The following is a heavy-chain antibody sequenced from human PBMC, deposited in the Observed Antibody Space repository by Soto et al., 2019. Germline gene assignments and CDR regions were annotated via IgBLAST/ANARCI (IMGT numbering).Heavy chain of an antibody. CDR3: ARGPYGDRWGEFDY. Sequence: PGGSLRLSCAASGFTFSSYWMHWVRQAPGKGLVWVSRINSDGSSTSYADSVKGRFTISRDNAKNTLYLQMNSLRAEDTAVYYCARGPYGDRWGEFDYWGQGTLVTVSS. CDR1: GFTFSSYW. J-gene: IGHJ4*02. CDR2: INSDGSST. V-gene: IGHV3-74*01. D-gene: IGHD4-17*01.